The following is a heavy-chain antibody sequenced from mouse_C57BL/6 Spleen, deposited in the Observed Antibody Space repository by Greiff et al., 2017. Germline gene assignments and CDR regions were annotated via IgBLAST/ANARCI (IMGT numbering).Heavy chain of an antibody. CDR1: GYAFSSYW. CDR3: ARVVLRFYAMDY. V-gene: IGHV1-80*01. D-gene: IGHD1-1*01. J-gene: IGHJ4*01. Sequence: VQLQQSGAELVKPGASVKISCKASGYAFSSYWMNWVKQRPGKGLEWIGQIYPGDGDTNYNGKFKGKATLTADKSSSTAYMQLSSLTSEDSAVYFCARVVLRFYAMDYWGQGTSVTVSS. CDR2: IYPGDGDT.